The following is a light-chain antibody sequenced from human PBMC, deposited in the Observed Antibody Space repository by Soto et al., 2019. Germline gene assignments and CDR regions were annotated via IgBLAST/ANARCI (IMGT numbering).Light chain of an antibody. J-gene: IGLJ3*02. V-gene: IGLV2-8*01. CDR1: SSDVGAYKY. Sequence: QSVLTQPPSASGSPGQSVTISCTGTSSDVGAYKYVSWYQQYPGKAPKLMIYEVSKRPSGVPDRFSGSKSGNTASLTVSGLQAEDEADYYCTSYAGSNIWVFGGGTKLTVI. CDR3: TSYAGSNIWV. CDR2: EVS.